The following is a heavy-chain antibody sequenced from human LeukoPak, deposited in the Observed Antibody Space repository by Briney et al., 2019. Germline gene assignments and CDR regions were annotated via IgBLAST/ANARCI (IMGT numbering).Heavy chain of an antibody. CDR2: ISSSGSTI. D-gene: IGHD3-3*01. CDR1: GLTSISYE. Sequence: PGGSLGLSFAASGLTSISYEMNWFRQAPGRGLEWVSYISSSGSTIYYADSVKGRFTISRDNAKNSLYLQMNSLRAEDTAVYYCARDFGAFDYWGQGTLVTVSS. J-gene: IGHJ4*02. CDR3: ARDFGAFDY. V-gene: IGHV3-48*03.